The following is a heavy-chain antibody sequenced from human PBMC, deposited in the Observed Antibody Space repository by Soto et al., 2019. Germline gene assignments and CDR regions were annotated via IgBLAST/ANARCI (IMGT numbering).Heavy chain of an antibody. CDR2: ISTGGGGT. Sequence: GGSLRLSCEASGFTFSIYAMSWVRQAPGKGLEWVSTISTGGGGTYYADSVKGRFTISRDNSKNTLYLQVNSLRAEDTAVYYCARTITAYSSSPDGFDIWGPGTMVTVSS. J-gene: IGHJ3*02. V-gene: IGHV3-23*01. D-gene: IGHD3-22*01. CDR1: GFTFSIYA. CDR3: ARTITAYSSSPDGFDI.